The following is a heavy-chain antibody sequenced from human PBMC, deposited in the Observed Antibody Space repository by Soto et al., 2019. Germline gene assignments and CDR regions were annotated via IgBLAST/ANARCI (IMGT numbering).Heavy chain of an antibody. D-gene: IGHD6-13*01. CDR1: GGSFSGYY. V-gene: IGHV4-34*01. CDR3: GRRAAAARARGLRSNWFDP. J-gene: IGHJ5*02. Sequence: SETLSLTCAVYGGSFSGYYCSWIRQPPGKGLEWIGEINHSGSTNYNPSLKSRVTISVDTSKNQFSLKLSSVTAADTAVYYCGRRAAAARARGLRSNWFDPWGQGTLVTVSS. CDR2: INHSGST.